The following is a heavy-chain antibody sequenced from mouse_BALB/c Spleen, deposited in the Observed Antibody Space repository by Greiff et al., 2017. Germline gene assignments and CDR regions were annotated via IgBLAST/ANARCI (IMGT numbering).Heavy chain of an antibody. CDR2: INPSTGYT. CDR1: GYTFTSYW. Sequence: VQLQQSGAELAKPGASVKMSRKASGYTFTSYWMHWVKQRPGQGLEWIGYINPSTGYTEYNQKFKDKATLTADKSSSTAYMQLSSLTSEDSAVYYCARRGTTERNAMDYWGQGTSVTVSS. V-gene: IGHV1-7*01. CDR3: ARRGTTERNAMDY. J-gene: IGHJ4*01. D-gene: IGHD1-1*01.